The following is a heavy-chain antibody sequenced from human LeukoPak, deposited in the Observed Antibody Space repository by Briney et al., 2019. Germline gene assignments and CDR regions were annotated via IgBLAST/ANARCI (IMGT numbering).Heavy chain of an antibody. CDR3: ARIPNSSSWSPNDY. Sequence: TGGSLRLSCAASGFTFSSYSMNWVRQAPGKGLEWVANIKEDGSEKYYVDSVKGRFTISRDNAKNSLYLQMNSLRVEDTAVYYCARIPNSSSWSPNDYWGQGTLVTVSS. D-gene: IGHD6-13*01. CDR1: GFTFSSYS. V-gene: IGHV3-7*01. CDR2: IKEDGSEK. J-gene: IGHJ4*02.